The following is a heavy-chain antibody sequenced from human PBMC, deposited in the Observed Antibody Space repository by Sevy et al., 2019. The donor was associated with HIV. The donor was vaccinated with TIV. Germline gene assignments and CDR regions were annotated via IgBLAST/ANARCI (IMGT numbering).Heavy chain of an antibody. CDR3: ARISAMSPPNYGMDL. J-gene: IGHJ6*02. D-gene: IGHD2-2*01. CDR2: FSSSGQTT. V-gene: IGHV3-11*01. CDR1: GFSFSSFY. Sequence: GGSLRLSCAASGFSFSSFYMTWIRQAPGKGLQWVAYFSSSGQTTYYADSVKGRFVVSRDNAKNSLFLHINSLRADDTGVFFCARISAMSPPNYGMDLWGQGTTVTVSS.